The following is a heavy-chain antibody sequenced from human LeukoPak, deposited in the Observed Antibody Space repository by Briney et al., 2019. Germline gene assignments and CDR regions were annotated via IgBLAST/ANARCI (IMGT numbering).Heavy chain of an antibody. CDR1: GFTFSIYA. V-gene: IGHV3-23*01. D-gene: IGHD6-13*01. Sequence: PGGSLRLSCAASGFTFSIYAMSWVRQAPGQGREWVSGISGSSSGTYFSGSVKGRFTISRDNSKNTLSLQMNSLRAEDTAVYYCAKGGGIAAPGGDFDYWGQGTLVSVSS. CDR3: AKGGGIAAPGGDFDY. CDR2: ISGSSSGT. J-gene: IGHJ4*02.